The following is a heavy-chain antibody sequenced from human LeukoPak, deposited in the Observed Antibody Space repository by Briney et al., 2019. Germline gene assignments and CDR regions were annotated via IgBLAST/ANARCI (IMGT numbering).Heavy chain of an antibody. V-gene: IGHV3-7*01. CDR2: IKEDGSER. CDR3: GRARDFSSF. CDR1: GLTINNFW. J-gene: IGHJ4*02. Sequence: PGGSLRLSCVASGLTINNFWMSWVRQVPGKGLEWVANIKEDGSERHYVGSVKGRFTISRDNAKNSLYLQMNSLRDEDTAVYFCGRARDFSSFWGQGTLVTVSS. D-gene: IGHD5-24*01.